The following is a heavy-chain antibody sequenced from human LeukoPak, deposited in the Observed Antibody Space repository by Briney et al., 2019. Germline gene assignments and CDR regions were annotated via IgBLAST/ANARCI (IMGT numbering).Heavy chain of an antibody. V-gene: IGHV3-23*01. CDR1: GFTFSSYA. CDR3: AKRGAGYYFDY. D-gene: IGHD3-10*01. J-gene: IGHJ4*02. Sequence: GGSLRLSCAASGFTFSSYAMSWVRRAPGKGLEWVSSITDSGGGTFYADSVKGRFTISRDNSKNTLFLQLNSLRAEDTAVYYCAKRGAGYYFDYWGQGTLVTVSS. CDR2: ITDSGGGT.